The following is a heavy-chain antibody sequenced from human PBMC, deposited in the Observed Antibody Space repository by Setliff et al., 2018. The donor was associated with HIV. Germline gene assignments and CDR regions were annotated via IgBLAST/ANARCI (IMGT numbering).Heavy chain of an antibody. V-gene: IGHV4-59*12. Sequence: LSLTYSVSGGSISNFYWSWIRQPPGKGLEWVGYMYYSGSTYYNPSLKSRVTITVDRSKNQFSLKLSSVTAADTAVYYCARVGVYFDGNDYRYYYDFWGQGTLVTVS. CDR1: GGSISNFY. D-gene: IGHD3-16*01. J-gene: IGHJ4*02. CDR3: ARVGVYFDGNDYRYYYDF. CDR2: MYYSGST.